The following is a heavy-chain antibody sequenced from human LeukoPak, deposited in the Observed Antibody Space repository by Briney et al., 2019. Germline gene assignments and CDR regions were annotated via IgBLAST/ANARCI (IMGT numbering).Heavy chain of an antibody. J-gene: IGHJ4*02. D-gene: IGHD4-23*01. CDR2: ISSSSSFT. Sequence: PGGSLRLSCAASGFSFSYYVMNWVRQAPGKGLEWVSSISSSSSFTKYAASVKGRFTISRDNAKNSLFLQMNSLRAEDTAVYYCARDYGGGGELDYWGQGTLVTVSS. CDR1: GFSFSYYV. V-gene: IGHV3-21*01. CDR3: ARDYGGGGELDY.